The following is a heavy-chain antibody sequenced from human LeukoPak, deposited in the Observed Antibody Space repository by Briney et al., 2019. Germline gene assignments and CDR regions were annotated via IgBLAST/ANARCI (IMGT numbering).Heavy chain of an antibody. CDR2: ISAYNGNT. CDR3: ARDPPRYDSSGYYGY. V-gene: IGHV1-18*01. Sequence: GASVKVSCKASGYTFTSYGISWVRQAPGQGLEWMGWISAYNGNTNYAQKLQGRVTMTTDTSTSTAYMELRSLRSDDTAVYYCARDPPRYDSSGYYGYWGQGTLVTVSS. D-gene: IGHD3-22*01. J-gene: IGHJ4*02. CDR1: GYTFTSYG.